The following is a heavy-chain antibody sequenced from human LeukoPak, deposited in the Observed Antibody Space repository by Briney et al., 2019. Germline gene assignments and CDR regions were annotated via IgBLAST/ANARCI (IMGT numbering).Heavy chain of an antibody. CDR3: ARGRSDYYDSSPPDY. J-gene: IGHJ4*02. D-gene: IGHD3-22*01. CDR2: ISSSGSTI. V-gene: IGHV3-11*04. CDR1: GFTFSDYF. Sequence: GGSLRLSCAASGFTFSDYFMSWIRQAPGKGLEWVSYISSSGSTIYYADSVKGRFTISRDNSKNTLYLQMNSLRAEDTAVYYCARGRSDYYDSSPPDYWGQGTLVTVSS.